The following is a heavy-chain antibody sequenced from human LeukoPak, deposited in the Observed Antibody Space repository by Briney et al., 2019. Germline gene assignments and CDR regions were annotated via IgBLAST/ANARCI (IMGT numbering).Heavy chain of an antibody. CDR1: GGSISSSNW. D-gene: IGHD3-10*01. CDR2: IYHSGST. J-gene: IGHJ4*02. V-gene: IGHV4-4*02. Sequence: SETLSLTCAVSGGSISSSNWWSWVRQPPGKGLEWIGEIYHSGSTNYNPSLKSRVTISVDKSKNQFSLKLSSVTAADTAVYYCARRDYYGSGKFDYWGQGTLVTVSS. CDR3: ARRDYYGSGKFDY.